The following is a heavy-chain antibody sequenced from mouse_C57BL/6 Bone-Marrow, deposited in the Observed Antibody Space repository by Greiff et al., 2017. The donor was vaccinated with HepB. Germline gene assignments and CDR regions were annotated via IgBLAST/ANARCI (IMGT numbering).Heavy chain of an antibody. J-gene: IGHJ3*01. Sequence: ESGPGILQPSQTLSLTCSFSGFSLSTFGMGVGWIRQPSGKGLEWLAHIWWDDDKYYNPALKSRLTIPKDTSKNQVFLKIANVDTADTATDYCARIVGDYGALFAYWGQGTLVTVSA. V-gene: IGHV8-8*01. D-gene: IGHD2-4*01. CDR1: GFSLSTFGMG. CDR3: ARIVGDYGALFAY. CDR2: IWWDDDK.